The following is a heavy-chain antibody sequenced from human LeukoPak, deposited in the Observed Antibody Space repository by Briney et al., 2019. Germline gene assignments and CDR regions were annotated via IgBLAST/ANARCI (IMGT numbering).Heavy chain of an antibody. CDR3: ARHWV. V-gene: IGHV3-23*01. CDR2: ISRSGENT. D-gene: IGHD3-16*01. CDR1: GFGLSVYD. J-gene: IGHJ4*02. Sequence: GGSLRLSCAASGFGLSVYDMGWVLQAPGKGLEWVSTISRSGENTYYADSVKGRFTISRDNSKNTVYLQMNNLRVDDAAVYYCARHWVWGQGTLVTVSS.